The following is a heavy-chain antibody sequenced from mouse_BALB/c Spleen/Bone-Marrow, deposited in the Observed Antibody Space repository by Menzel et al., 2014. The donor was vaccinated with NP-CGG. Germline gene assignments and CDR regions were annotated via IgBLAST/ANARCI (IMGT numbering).Heavy chain of an antibody. D-gene: IGHD4-1*01. CDR3: ARGGNWTRNYFDY. CDR2: ISSVSSTI. CDR1: GFTFSSFG. Sequence: EVKLMESGGGLVQPGGSRKLSCAASGFTFSSFGMHWVRQAPEKGLEWVAYISSVSSTIYYGDTVKGRFTISRDNPKNTLFLQMTSLRSEDTAIYYCARGGNWTRNYFDYWGQGTTLTASS. V-gene: IGHV5-17*02. J-gene: IGHJ2*01.